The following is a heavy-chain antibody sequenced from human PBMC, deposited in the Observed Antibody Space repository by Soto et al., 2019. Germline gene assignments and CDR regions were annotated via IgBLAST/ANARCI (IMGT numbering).Heavy chain of an antibody. V-gene: IGHV4-31*03. Sequence: TLSLTCTVSGGSISSGGCYWSWIRQHPGKGLEWIGYIYYSGSTYYNPSLKSRVTISVDTSKNQFSLKLSSVTAADTAVYYCARGPYYDILTGYYNGFDYWGQGTLVTASS. CDR2: IYYSGST. CDR3: ARGPYYDILTGYYNGFDY. D-gene: IGHD3-9*01. J-gene: IGHJ4*02. CDR1: GGSISSGGCY.